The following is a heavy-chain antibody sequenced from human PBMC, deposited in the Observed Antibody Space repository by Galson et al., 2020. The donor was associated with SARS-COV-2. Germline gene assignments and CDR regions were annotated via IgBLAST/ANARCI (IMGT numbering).Heavy chain of an antibody. Sequence: SETLSLTCTVSGGSISSSSYYWGWIRQPPGKGLEWIGSIYYSGSTYYNPSLKSRVTISVDTSKNQFSLKLSSVTAADTAVYYCASLSVLRYFDWLLSRGWFDPWGQGTLVTVSS. CDR1: GGSISSSSYY. V-gene: IGHV4-39*01. D-gene: IGHD3-9*01. CDR3: ASLSVLRYFDWLLSRGWFDP. CDR2: IYYSGST. J-gene: IGHJ5*02.